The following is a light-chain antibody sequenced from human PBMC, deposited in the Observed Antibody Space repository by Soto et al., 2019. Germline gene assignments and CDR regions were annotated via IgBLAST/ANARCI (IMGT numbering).Light chain of an antibody. CDR3: CSYTSSSPYV. V-gene: IGLV2-14*01. J-gene: IGLJ1*01. Sequence: QSVLPQPASGSGSPGQSITISCTGTSSDVGGYNYVSWYQQHPGKAPKLMIYDVSNRPSGVSNRFSGSKSGNTASLTISGLQAEDEADYYCCSYTSSSPYVFGTGTKLTVL. CDR1: SSDVGGYNY. CDR2: DVS.